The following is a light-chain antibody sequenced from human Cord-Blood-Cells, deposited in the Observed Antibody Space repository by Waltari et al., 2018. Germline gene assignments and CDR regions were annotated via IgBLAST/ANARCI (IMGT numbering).Light chain of an antibody. Sequence: QSALTQPASVSGSPGQSITISCTGTSSDVGSYNLVSWYQQHPGKAPKLMIYDGSNRPSGVSNRFSGSKSGNTASLTISGLQAEDEADYYCCSYAGSWVFGGGTKLTVL. CDR1: SSDVGSYNL. CDR3: CSYAGSWV. J-gene: IGLJ3*02. V-gene: IGLV2-23*01. CDR2: DGS.